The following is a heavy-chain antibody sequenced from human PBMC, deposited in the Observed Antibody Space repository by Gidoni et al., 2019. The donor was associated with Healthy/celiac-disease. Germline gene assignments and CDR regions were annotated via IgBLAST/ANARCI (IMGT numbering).Heavy chain of an antibody. CDR3: AVMGTPEAYSSSSFGSTNDY. D-gene: IGHD6-6*01. CDR2: INHSGST. CDR1: GGSFSGYY. J-gene: IGHJ4*02. Sequence: QVQLQQWGAGLLKPSETLSLTCAVSGGSFSGYYWSWIRQPPGKGLEWIGEINHSGSTNYNPSLKSRVTISVDTSKNQFSLKLSSVTAADTAVYYCAVMGTPEAYSSSSFGSTNDYWGQGTLVTVSS. V-gene: IGHV4-34*01.